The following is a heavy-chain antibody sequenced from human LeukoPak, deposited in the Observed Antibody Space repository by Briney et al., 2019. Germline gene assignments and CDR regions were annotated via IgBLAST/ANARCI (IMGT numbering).Heavy chain of an antibody. Sequence: SQTLSLTCTVSGGSISSGDYYWSWIRQPPGKGLEWIGYIYYSGSTYYNPSLKSRVTISVDTSKNQFSLKLSSVTAADTAVYYCXRTSTYYDFWSXYXXFDXWGQGXLVT. CDR2: IYYSGST. V-gene: IGHV4-30-4*08. CDR3: XRTSTYYDFWSXYXXFDX. D-gene: IGHD3-3*01. CDR1: GGSISSGDYY. J-gene: IGHJ4*02.